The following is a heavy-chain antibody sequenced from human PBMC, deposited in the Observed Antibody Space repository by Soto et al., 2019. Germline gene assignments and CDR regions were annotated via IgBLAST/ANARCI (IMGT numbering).Heavy chain of an antibody. CDR2: ISGSGGST. J-gene: IGHJ4*02. D-gene: IGHD2-15*01. CDR3: AKRGVPQGYCSGGSCYAEPFDY. Sequence: GGSLRLSCAASGFTFSSYAVSWVRQAPGKGLEWVSAISGSGGSTYYADSVKGRFTISRDNSKNTLYLQMNSLRAEDTAVYYCAKRGVPQGYCSGGSCYAEPFDYWGQGTLVTVSS. V-gene: IGHV3-23*01. CDR1: GFTFSSYA.